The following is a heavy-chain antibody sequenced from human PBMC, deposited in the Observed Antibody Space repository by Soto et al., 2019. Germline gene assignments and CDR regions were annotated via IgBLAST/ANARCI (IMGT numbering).Heavy chain of an antibody. D-gene: IGHD2-2*01. Sequence: ASVKVSCKASGYTFTGYYMHWVRQAPGQGLEWMGWINPNSGGTNYAQKFQGWVTMTRDTSISTAYMELSRLRSDDTAVYYCARDTLTYCSSKRCYSYGMDVWGQGTTVTVSS. CDR2: INPNSGGT. CDR1: GYTFTGYY. CDR3: ARDTLTYCSSKRCYSYGMDV. V-gene: IGHV1-2*04. J-gene: IGHJ6*02.